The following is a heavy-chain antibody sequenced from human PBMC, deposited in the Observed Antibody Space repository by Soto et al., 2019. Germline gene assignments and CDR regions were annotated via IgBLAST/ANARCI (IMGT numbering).Heavy chain of an antibody. CDR2: ISSGGST. D-gene: IGHD6-13*01. J-gene: IGHJ4*02. Sequence: EVQLVESGGGLVQPGGSLRLSCAASGFTVNVNYMSWVRQAPGKGLEWVSVISSGGSTYYADSVKGRFTISRHNSNNTLYLLMNNLRAEDTAVYYCARDVLYSNLGQGNLVTVSS. CDR1: GFTVNVNY. CDR3: ARDVLYSN. V-gene: IGHV3-53*04.